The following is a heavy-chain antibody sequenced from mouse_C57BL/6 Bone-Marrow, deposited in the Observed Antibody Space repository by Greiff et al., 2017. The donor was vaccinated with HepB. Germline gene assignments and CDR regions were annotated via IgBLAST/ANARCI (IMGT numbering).Heavy chain of an antibody. D-gene: IGHD4-1*01. CDR2: ISDGGSYT. V-gene: IGHV5-4*01. Sequence: DVQLQESGGGLVKPGGSLKLSCAASGFTFSSYAMSWVRQTPEKRLEWVATISDGGSYTYYPDNVKGRFTISRDNAKNNLYLQMSHLKSEDTAMYYCAREILGAYWGQGTLVTVSA. J-gene: IGHJ3*01. CDR3: AREILGAY. CDR1: GFTFSSYA.